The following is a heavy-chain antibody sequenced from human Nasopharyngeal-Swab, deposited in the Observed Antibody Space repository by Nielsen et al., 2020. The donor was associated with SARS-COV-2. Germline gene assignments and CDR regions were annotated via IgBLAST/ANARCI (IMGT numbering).Heavy chain of an antibody. Sequence: GGSLRLSCAASGFTFSSYSMNWVRQAPGKGLEWVSSVSSSGSYISYADSLKGRFTISRDNVKNTLYLQMNSLRAEDTAVHYCARSRTDYGGTWYDAFDIWGQGTLVTVSS. D-gene: IGHD4/OR15-4a*01. J-gene: IGHJ3*02. V-gene: IGHV3-21*06. CDR1: GFTFSSYS. CDR2: VSSSGSYI. CDR3: ARSRTDYGGTWYDAFDI.